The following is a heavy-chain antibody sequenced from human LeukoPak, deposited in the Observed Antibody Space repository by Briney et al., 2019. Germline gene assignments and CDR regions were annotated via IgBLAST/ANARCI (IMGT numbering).Heavy chain of an antibody. CDR2: INHSGST. J-gene: IGHJ4*02. CDR3: VRGGTYYLPY. D-gene: IGHD1-26*01. Sequence: SETLSLTCAVYGGSFSGYYWSWIRQPPGKGLEWIGEINHSGSTNYNPSLKSRVTISVDTSKNQLSLRLNSVTAAGTAIYYCVRGGTYYLPYWGQGILVTVSS. V-gene: IGHV4-34*01. CDR1: GGSFSGYY.